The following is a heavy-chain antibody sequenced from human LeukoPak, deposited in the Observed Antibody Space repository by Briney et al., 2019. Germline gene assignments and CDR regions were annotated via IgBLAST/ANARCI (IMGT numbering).Heavy chain of an antibody. CDR2: IYYSGST. V-gene: IGHV4-59*08. Sequence: PSQTLSLTCTVSGGSISSYFWTWIRQPPGKGLKWIGYIYYSGSTNYDPSLKSRVTISVDTSKNQFSLKLSSVTAADTAVYYCARQHLGLFDLWGRGTLVTVSS. D-gene: IGHD3-16*01. J-gene: IGHJ2*01. CDR1: GGSISSYF. CDR3: ARQHLGLFDL.